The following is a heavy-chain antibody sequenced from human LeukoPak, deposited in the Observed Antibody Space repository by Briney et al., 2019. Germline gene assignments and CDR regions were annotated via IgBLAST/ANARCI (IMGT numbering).Heavy chain of an antibody. Sequence: PSETLSLTCTVSGGSISSGDYYWSWIRQPPGKGLEWIGYIYYGGSTYYNPSLKSRVTISVDTSKNQFSLKLSSVTAADTAVYYCASSAGGRREKLVNFDYWGQGTLVTVSS. D-gene: IGHD2-15*01. CDR3: ASSAGGRREKLVNFDY. V-gene: IGHV4-30-4*01. J-gene: IGHJ4*02. CDR2: IYYGGST. CDR1: GGSISSGDYY.